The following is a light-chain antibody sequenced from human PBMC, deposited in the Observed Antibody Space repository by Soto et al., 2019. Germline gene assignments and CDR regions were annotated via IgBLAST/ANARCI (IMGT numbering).Light chain of an antibody. CDR2: GAS. CDR3: QQYGSSPLWT. V-gene: IGKV3-20*01. CDR1: QSVSSSY. J-gene: IGKJ1*01. Sequence: EIVLTQSPGTLSLSPGERATLSCRASQSVSSSYLAWYQQKPGQAPRLLIYGASSRATGIPDRFSGSGSGTDFTLTISRLEPEDFAGYYCQQYGSSPLWTFGQGTKVELK.